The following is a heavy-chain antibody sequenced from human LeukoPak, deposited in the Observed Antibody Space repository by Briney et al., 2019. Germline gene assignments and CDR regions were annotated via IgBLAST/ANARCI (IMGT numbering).Heavy chain of an antibody. CDR1: GYTFSDYY. D-gene: IGHD1-20*01. CDR3: ARASTHRYNWKSGQLNDAFDI. Sequence: ASVKVSCKASGYTFSDYYMHWVRQAPGQGLEWMGRINPNSGGTNYAQKLQGRVTMTTDTSTSTAYMELRSLRSDDTAVYYCARASTHRYNWKSGQLNDAFDIWGQGTMVTVSS. V-gene: IGHV1-2*06. J-gene: IGHJ3*02. CDR2: INPNSGGT.